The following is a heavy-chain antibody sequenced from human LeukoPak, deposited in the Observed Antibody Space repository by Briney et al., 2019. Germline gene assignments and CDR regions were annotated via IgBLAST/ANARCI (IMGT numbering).Heavy chain of an antibody. CDR3: ARGHGTALDY. D-gene: IGHD1-26*01. Sequence: GGSLRLSCAASGFTFSSYGMHWVRQAPGKGLEWVAVISYDGSNKYYADSVKGRFTISRDNSKNTLYLQMNSLRAEDTALYYCARGHGTALDYWGQGTLVTVSS. CDR2: ISYDGSNK. CDR1: GFTFSSYG. V-gene: IGHV3-30*03. J-gene: IGHJ4*02.